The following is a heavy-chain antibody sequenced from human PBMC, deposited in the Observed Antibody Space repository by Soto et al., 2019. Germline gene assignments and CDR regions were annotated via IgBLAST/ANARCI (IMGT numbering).Heavy chain of an antibody. Sequence: QVQLVQSGAEVKKPGSSVKVSCKASGGTLSSYTFSWVRQAPGQGLEWMGRIIPNLGITNYAQKFQGRITIIVVKSTSTAYIELSSLSSEDTAVSYCARDKGYFSGASSPDFDYWGQGTLVTVSS. CDR3: ARDKGYFSGASSPDFDY. CDR1: GGTLSSYT. CDR2: IIPNLGIT. D-gene: IGHD2-15*01. J-gene: IGHJ4*02. V-gene: IGHV1-69*08.